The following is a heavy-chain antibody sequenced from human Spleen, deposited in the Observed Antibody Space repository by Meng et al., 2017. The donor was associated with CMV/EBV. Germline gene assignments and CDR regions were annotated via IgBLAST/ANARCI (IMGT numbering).Heavy chain of an antibody. CDR1: GFTFSSYE. V-gene: IGHV3-48*03. D-gene: IGHD2-2*01. J-gene: IGHJ6*02. CDR3: ARDEIPATALSYYYGMDV. Sequence: GESLKISCAASGFTFSSYEMNWVRQAPGKGLEWVSYISSSGSTIYYADSVKGRFTISRDNAKNSLYLQMNSLRAEDTAVYYCARDEIPATALSYYYGMDVWGQGTTVTVSS. CDR2: ISSSGSTI.